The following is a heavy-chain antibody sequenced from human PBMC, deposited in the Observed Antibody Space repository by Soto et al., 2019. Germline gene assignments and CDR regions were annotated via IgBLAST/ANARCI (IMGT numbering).Heavy chain of an antibody. CDR2: SYHSGST. CDR3: ARTYSSHGNWFDP. V-gene: IGHV4-4*02. J-gene: IGHJ5*02. D-gene: IGHD6-13*01. CDR1: SGSISSSNW. Sequence: QVQLQESGQGLVKPSGTLSLTCAVPSGSISSSNWWSWVRQPPGKGLEWIGESYHSGSTNYNPSLKSRVTISVDKSKNQFSLKLSSVTAADTAVYYCARTYSSHGNWFDPWGQGTLVTVSS.